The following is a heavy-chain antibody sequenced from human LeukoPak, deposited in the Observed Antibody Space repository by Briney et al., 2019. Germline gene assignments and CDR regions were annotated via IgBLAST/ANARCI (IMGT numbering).Heavy chain of an antibody. V-gene: IGHV3-21*04. CDR1: GFTFSSYS. CDR3: AKEAATITDLVDY. J-gene: IGHJ4*02. CDR2: ISSSSSYI. Sequence: GGSLRLSCAASGFTFSSYSMNWVRQAPGKGLEWVSSISSSSSYIYYADSVKGRFTISRDNAKNSLYLQMNSLRAEDTAVYYCAKEAATITDLVDYWGQGTLVTVSS. D-gene: IGHD5-12*01.